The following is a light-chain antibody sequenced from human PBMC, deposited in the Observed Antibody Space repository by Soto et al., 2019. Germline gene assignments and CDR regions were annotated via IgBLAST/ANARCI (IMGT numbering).Light chain of an antibody. J-gene: IGKJ3*01. Sequence: EIVMTQSPATLSVSPGERATLSCRASQSVSSNLAWYQQRPGQARRLLIYGASTRASAFPARFSGSGSGTEFTLTISSLQSEDFAVYYCQQYYNWPQTFRPGTKVDIK. CDR3: QQYYNWPQT. CDR2: GAS. V-gene: IGKV3-15*01. CDR1: QSVSSN.